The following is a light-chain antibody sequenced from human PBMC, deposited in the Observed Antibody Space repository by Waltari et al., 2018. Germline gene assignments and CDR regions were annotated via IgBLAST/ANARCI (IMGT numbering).Light chain of an antibody. Sequence: EVVLTQSPATLSLSPGERATLSCRASHSISKFLAWYQQRPGQAPRLLIYDASDRPPGIPARFSGSVSWTDFTLTISSLEPEDFAVYYCQQRTDWLWTFGQGTKVEIK. CDR1: HSISKF. CDR2: DAS. J-gene: IGKJ1*01. V-gene: IGKV3-11*01. CDR3: QQRTDWLWT.